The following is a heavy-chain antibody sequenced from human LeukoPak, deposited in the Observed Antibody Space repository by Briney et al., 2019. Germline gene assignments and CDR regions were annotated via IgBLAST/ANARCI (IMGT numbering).Heavy chain of an antibody. J-gene: IGHJ6*02. CDR3: ARNLQERYFDWLGGTGVDV. Sequence: GASVKVSCKASGYTFTSYDINWVRQATGQGLEWMGWMNPNSGNTGYAQKFQGRVTMTRNTSISTAYMELSSLRSEDTAVYYCARNLQERYFDWLGGTGVDVWGQGTTVTVSS. CDR1: GYTFTSYD. CDR2: MNPNSGNT. D-gene: IGHD3-9*01. V-gene: IGHV1-8*01.